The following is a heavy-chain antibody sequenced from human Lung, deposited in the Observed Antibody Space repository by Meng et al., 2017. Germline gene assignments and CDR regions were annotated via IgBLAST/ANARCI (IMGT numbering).Heavy chain of an antibody. Sequence: QGQLHQWGSGLLKPSWTLSLTCVVSGGSFSDYYWSWIRQPPGKGLEWIGEINHSGSTNYNPSLESRATISVDTSQNNLSLKLSSVTAADSAVYYCARGPTTMAHDFDYWGQGTLVTVSS. CDR2: INHSGST. CDR3: ARGPTTMAHDFDY. J-gene: IGHJ4*02. V-gene: IGHV4-34*01. CDR1: GGSFSDYY. D-gene: IGHD4-11*01.